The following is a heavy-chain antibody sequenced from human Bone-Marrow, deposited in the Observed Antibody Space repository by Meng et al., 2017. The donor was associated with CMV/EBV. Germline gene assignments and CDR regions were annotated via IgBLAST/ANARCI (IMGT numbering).Heavy chain of an antibody. CDR1: FTSYW. V-gene: IGHV5-10-1*01. CDR3: ARLSLVRGFYYYYYYGMDV. CDR2: IDPSDSYT. D-gene: IGHD3-10*01. J-gene: IGHJ6*02. Sequence: FTSYWISWVRQMPGKGLEWMGRIDPSDSYTNYSPSFQGHVTISADKSISTAYLQWSSLKASDTAMYYCARLSLVRGFYYYYYYGMDVWGQGTTVTVSS.